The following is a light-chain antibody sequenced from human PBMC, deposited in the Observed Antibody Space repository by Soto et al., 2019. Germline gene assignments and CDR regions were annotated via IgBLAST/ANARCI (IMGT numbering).Light chain of an antibody. CDR3: QQYNNWPPKHT. CDR2: DAS. CDR1: QSISNN. V-gene: IGKV3-15*01. J-gene: IGKJ5*01. Sequence: EIVMTQSPSTRSVSPGERVTLSFEAIQSISNNLAWYQHKPGRAPRVLIYDASTRATGVPVRFSGSGSGTEFTLTISSLQSDDFAVYYCQQYNNWPPKHTFGQGTRLEIK.